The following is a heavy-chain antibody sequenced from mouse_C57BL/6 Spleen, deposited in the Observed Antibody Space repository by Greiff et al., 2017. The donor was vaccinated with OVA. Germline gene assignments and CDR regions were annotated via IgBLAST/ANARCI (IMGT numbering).Heavy chain of an antibody. D-gene: IGHD3-3*01. CDR2: IYPGSGNT. J-gene: IGHJ2*01. Sequence: QVQLQQSGAELVRPGASVKLSCKASGYTFTDYYINWVKQRPGQGLEWIARIYPGSGNTYYNEKFKGKATLTAEKSSSTAYMQLSSLTSEDSAVYFCAREGPYFDYWGQGTTLTVSS. V-gene: IGHV1-76*01. CDR3: AREGPYFDY. CDR1: GYTFTDYY.